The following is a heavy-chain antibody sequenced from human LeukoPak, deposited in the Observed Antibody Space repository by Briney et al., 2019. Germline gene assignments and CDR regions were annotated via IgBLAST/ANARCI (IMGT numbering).Heavy chain of an antibody. CDR3: ATPEGTYYDILTGQYGMDV. D-gene: IGHD3-9*01. V-gene: IGHV3-21*01. CDR2: ISSSSSYI. CDR1: GFTFSSYS. Sequence: GGSLRLSCAASGFTFSSYSMNWVRQAPGKGLEWVSSISSSSSYIYYADSVKGRFTISRDNAKNSLYLQMNSLRAEDTAVYYCATPEGTYYDILTGQYGMDVWGQGTTVTVSS. J-gene: IGHJ6*02.